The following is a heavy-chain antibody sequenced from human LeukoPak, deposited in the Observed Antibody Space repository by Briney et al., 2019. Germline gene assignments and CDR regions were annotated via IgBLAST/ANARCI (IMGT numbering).Heavy chain of an antibody. Sequence: GGSLRLSCAATGFTFTDYWRSWVRQAPGKGLEWVANIKRDGSEKYYVDSVKGRFTISRDNAKNSLYLQMNSLRTEDTAVYYCARGRGSWYGVYFDYWGQGTLVTVSS. CDR2: IKRDGSEK. CDR3: ARGRGSWYGVYFDY. CDR1: GFTFTDYW. D-gene: IGHD6-13*01. V-gene: IGHV3-7*01. J-gene: IGHJ4*02.